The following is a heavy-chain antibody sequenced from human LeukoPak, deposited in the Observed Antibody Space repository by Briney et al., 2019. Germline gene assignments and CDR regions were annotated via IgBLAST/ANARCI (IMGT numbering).Heavy chain of an antibody. CDR1: GFTFDDYA. CDR3: AKYSGRGVIPPFAYFQH. V-gene: IGHV3-43*02. D-gene: IGHD3-10*01. Sequence: GGSLRLSCAASGFTFDDYAMHWVRQAPGKGLEWVSLISGDGGSTYYADSVKGRFTISRDNSKNSLYLQMNSLRTEDTALYYCAKYSGRGVIPPFAYFQHWGQGTLVTVSS. J-gene: IGHJ1*01. CDR2: ISGDGGST.